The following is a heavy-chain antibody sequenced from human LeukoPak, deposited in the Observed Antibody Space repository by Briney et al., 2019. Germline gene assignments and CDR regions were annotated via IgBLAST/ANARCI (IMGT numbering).Heavy chain of an antibody. J-gene: IGHJ4*02. D-gene: IGHD5-24*01. CDR3: ASEREALDY. CDR2: ISYDGRKK. Sequence: PGRSLRLSCAASGFTFSSYAMHWVRQAPGKGLEWVAVISYDGRKKYYADSVKGRFTISRDNSKNALYLQMNSLRAEDTAVYYCASEREALDYWGQGTLVTVSS. V-gene: IGHV3-30*04. CDR1: GFTFSSYA.